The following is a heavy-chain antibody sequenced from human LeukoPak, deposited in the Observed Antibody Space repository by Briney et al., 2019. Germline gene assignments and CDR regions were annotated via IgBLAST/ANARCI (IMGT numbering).Heavy chain of an antibody. V-gene: IGHV4-28*05. J-gene: IGHJ4*02. CDR2: IYYSGSI. CDR3: ARGTADYGDYVPTPFDY. Sequence: PSDTLSLTCAVSGYSISSSNYWAWIRQPPGKGLEWIGHIYYSGSIYYNPSLKSRVTMSVDTSKNQFSLKLSSVTAADTAVYYCARGTADYGDYVPTPFDYWGQGTLVTVSS. CDR1: GYSISSSNY. D-gene: IGHD4-17*01.